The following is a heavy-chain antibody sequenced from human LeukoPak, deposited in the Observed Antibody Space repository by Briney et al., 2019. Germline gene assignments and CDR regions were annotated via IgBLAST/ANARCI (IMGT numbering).Heavy chain of an antibody. CDR2: IYSGGST. V-gene: IGHV3-66*02. D-gene: IGHD6-19*01. J-gene: IGHJ5*02. CDR1: EFTVSSNY. Sequence: GGSLRLSCVASEFTVSSNYMSWVRQAPGKGLEGVSLIYSGGSTYYADSVKGRFTISRDNSKNTLYLQMNSLRAEDTALYYCASTGYSSGWYSWFDPWGQGTLVTVSS. CDR3: ASTGYSSGWYSWFDP.